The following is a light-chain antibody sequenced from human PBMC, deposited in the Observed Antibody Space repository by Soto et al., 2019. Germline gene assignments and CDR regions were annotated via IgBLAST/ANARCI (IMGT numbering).Light chain of an antibody. J-gene: IGLJ2*01. CDR3: CAYAANSNVL. CDR2: EVS. CDR1: ASDVGSYKF. Sequence: QSALTQPASVSGSPGQSITISCTGTASDVGSYKFVSWYQHVPDKAPKLIIFEVSERPSGISDRFSGSKSGNTASLTISGLQAEDEADYYCCAYAANSNVLFGGGTKVTVL. V-gene: IGLV2-23*02.